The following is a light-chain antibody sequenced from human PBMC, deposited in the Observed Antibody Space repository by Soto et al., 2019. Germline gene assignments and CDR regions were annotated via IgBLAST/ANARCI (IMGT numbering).Light chain of an antibody. J-gene: IGKJ1*01. CDR2: AAS. V-gene: IGKV1-39*01. CDR3: QQSYSTPRT. Sequence: DIQMTQSPSSLSASVGDRVTITCRASQSISTYLNWYQQKPAKAPNLLIYAASNLQSGVPSRFSGSGSGTDFTLTISSLQPVDFATYYCQQSYSTPRTFGQGTKVEIK. CDR1: QSISTY.